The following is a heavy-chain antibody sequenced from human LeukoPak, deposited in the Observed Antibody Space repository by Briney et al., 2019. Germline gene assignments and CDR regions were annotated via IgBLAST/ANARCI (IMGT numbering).Heavy chain of an antibody. CDR3: VRERDSSPYFDY. Sequence: SVKVSCKASGGTFSSYAISWVRQAPGQGLEWMGGIIPIFGTANYAQKFQGRVTITTDESTSTAYMELSSLRSEDTAVYYCVRERDSSPYFDYWGQGTLVTVSA. D-gene: IGHD6-6*01. V-gene: IGHV1-69*05. CDR1: GGTFSSYA. CDR2: IIPIFGTA. J-gene: IGHJ4*02.